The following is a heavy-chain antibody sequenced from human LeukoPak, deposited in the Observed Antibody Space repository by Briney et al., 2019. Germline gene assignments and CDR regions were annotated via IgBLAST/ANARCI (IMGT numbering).Heavy chain of an antibody. CDR2: IYTSGST. V-gene: IGHV4-4*07. Sequence: PSETLSLTCTVSGGPISSYYWSWIRQPAGKGLEWIGRIYTSGSTNYNPSLKSRVTMSVDTSKNQFSLKLSSVTAADTAVYYCARVSTIFGVVTQSYYYYMDVWGKGTTVTVSS. D-gene: IGHD3-3*01. J-gene: IGHJ6*03. CDR1: GGPISSYY. CDR3: ARVSTIFGVVTQSYYYYMDV.